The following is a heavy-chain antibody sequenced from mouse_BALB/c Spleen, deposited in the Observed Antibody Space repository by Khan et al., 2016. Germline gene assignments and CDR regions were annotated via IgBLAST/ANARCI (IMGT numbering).Heavy chain of an antibody. Sequence: QIQLVQSGPELKKPGETVKISCKASGYTFTNYGMNWVKQAPGKGLKWMGWINTYTGEPTYADAFKGRFTFSLETSASTAYLQINTLKNEDTATYLCGRGKVRRGYFDGWGAGTTVTVSS. D-gene: IGHD2-14*01. CDR3: GRGKVRRGYFDG. V-gene: IGHV9-3-1*01. CDR2: INTYTGEP. CDR1: GYTFTNYG. J-gene: IGHJ1*01.